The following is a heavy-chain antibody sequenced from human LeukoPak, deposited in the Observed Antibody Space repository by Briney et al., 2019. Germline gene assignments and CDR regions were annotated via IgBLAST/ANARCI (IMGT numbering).Heavy chain of an antibody. D-gene: IGHD4-11*01. CDR2: ISGSGTDT. CDR3: ASNYGG. CDR1: GLRFSGQY. V-gene: IGHV3-11*01. J-gene: IGHJ4*02. Sequence: GGSLRLSCAASGLRFSGQYMIWIRQAPGKGLEWVAFISGSGTDTFYADSVKGRFFISKDNTRDSLSLQMTSLSAEDTAMYYCASNYGGWGQGTLVTVSS.